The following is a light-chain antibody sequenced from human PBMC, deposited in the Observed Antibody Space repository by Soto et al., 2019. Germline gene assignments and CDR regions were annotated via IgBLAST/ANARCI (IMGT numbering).Light chain of an antibody. CDR2: GAS. CDR3: QQYNTYSSLT. CDR1: QSISSW. V-gene: IGKV1-5*01. J-gene: IGKJ4*01. Sequence: DIQMTQSPSTLSASVGDRVTITCRASQSISSWLAWYQQKLGRAPRLLIYGASSLESGVPSRFSGSGYGTEFTLTISSLQPDDFATYYCQQYNTYSSLTFGGGTKVDIK.